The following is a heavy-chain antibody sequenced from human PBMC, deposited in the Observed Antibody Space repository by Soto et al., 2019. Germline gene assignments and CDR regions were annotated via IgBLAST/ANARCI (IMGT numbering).Heavy chain of an antibody. CDR2: INPNSGGT. Sequence: ASVKVSCKASGYTFTGYYMHWVRQAPGQGLEWMGWINPNSGGTNYAQKFQGWVTMTRDTSISTAYMELSRLRSDDTAVYYCARHLSGYYYGMDVWGQGTTGTVSS. CDR1: GYTFTGYY. V-gene: IGHV1-2*04. J-gene: IGHJ6*02. CDR3: ARHLSGYYYGMDV.